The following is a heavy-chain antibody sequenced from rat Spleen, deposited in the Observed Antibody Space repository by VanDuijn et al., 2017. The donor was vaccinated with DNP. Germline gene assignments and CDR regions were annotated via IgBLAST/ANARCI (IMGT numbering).Heavy chain of an antibody. Sequence: EVQLQESGPGLVRPSQSLSLTCSVTGSSITSHYWRWIRKFPGNKMEWIGHIKYSGITSYNPSLTTRISITRDTSKNQFFLQLNSVTSEDTATYYCARYITTGAMDAWGQGTSVTVSS. CDR3: ARYITTGAMDA. CDR2: IKYSGIT. V-gene: IGHV3-1*01. D-gene: IGHD1-10*01. CDR1: GSSITSHY. J-gene: IGHJ4*01.